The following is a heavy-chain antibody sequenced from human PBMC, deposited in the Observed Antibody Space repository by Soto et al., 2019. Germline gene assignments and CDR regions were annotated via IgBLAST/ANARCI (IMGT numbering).Heavy chain of an antibody. CDR2: ISYDGSNK. V-gene: IGHV3-30-3*01. Sequence: GGSLRLSCAASGFTFSSYAMHWVRQAPGKGLEWVAVISYDGSNKYYADSVKGRFTISRDNSKNTLYLQMNSLRAEDTAVYYCAREASGDLVPAAMGDWGQGTLVTVSS. D-gene: IGHD2-2*01. CDR1: GFTFSSYA. CDR3: AREASGDLVPAAMGD. J-gene: IGHJ4*02.